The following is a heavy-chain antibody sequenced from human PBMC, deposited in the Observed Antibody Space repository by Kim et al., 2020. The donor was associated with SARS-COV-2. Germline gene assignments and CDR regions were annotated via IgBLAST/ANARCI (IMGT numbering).Heavy chain of an antibody. V-gene: IGHV1-24*01. CDR3: ATRFAYYDDSSGYFHFDY. D-gene: IGHD3-22*01. Sequence: ASVKVSCKVSGYTLTELSMHWVRQAPGKGLEWMGGFDPEDGETIYAQKFQGRVTMTEDTSTDTAYMELSSLRSEDTAVYYCATRFAYYDDSSGYFHFDYWGQGTRVTVSS. J-gene: IGHJ4*02. CDR1: GYTLTELS. CDR2: FDPEDGET.